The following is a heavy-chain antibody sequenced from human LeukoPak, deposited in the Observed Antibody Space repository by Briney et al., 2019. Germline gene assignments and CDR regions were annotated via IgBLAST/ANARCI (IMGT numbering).Heavy chain of an antibody. D-gene: IGHD4-17*01. V-gene: IGHV4-34*01. Sequence: WGTLSLTCAVYGGSFSGYYWSWVRQAPGKGLEWVGEINDSGSSNYNTSFKSRVPISVATSKTQLSLKLSSVTAADTAVYYCARMDYGPYCYYGMDVWGKGTTVTVPS. J-gene: IGHJ6*04. CDR3: ARMDYGPYCYYGMDV. CDR2: INDSGSS. CDR1: GGSFSGYY.